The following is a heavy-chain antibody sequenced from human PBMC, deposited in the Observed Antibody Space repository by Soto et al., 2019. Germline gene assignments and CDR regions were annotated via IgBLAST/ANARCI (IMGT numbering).Heavy chain of an antibody. CDR3: AGEDWVFDY. V-gene: IGHV3-7*01. CDR1: GFSFEIYW. Sequence: PGGSLRLSCAASGFSFEIYWMGWVRQAPGKGLEWVANINPDGSGEYYLDSVKGRFTISRDNAKNSVYLQMNSLVGDDTAVYYWAGEDWVFDYWGQGTLVTVS. CDR2: INPDGSGE. D-gene: IGHD2-21*01. J-gene: IGHJ4*02.